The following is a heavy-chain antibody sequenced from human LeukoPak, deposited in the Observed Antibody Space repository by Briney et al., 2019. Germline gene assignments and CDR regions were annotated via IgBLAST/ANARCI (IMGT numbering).Heavy chain of an antibody. J-gene: IGHJ6*03. CDR1: GGSISSYY. CDR3: ARDSGSFQTYYYYMDV. Sequence: SETLSLTCTVSGGSISSYYWSWIRQPAGKGLEWIGRIYTSGSTNYNPSLKSRFTISVDTSKNQLSLKLSSVTAADTAVYYCARDSGSFQTYYYYMDVWGKGTTVTVSS. V-gene: IGHV4-4*07. CDR2: IYTSGST. D-gene: IGHD1-26*01.